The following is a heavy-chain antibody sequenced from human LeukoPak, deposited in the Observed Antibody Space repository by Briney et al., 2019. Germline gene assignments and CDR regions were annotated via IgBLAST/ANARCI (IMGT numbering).Heavy chain of an antibody. J-gene: IGHJ4*02. D-gene: IGHD4-23*01. Sequence: GESLQISCQGSGYSFTSYWIDWVRQMPGKGLEWMGIIYSGDSDTRYSPSFQGQVTISADKSISTAYLQWSSLKASDTAMYYCARDKLGGNSDFDYWGQGTLVTVSS. V-gene: IGHV5-51*01. CDR1: GYSFTSYW. CDR2: IYSGDSDT. CDR3: ARDKLGGNSDFDY.